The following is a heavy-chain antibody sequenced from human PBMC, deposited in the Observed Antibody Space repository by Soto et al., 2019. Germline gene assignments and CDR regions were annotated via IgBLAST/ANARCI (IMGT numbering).Heavy chain of an antibody. V-gene: IGHV3-30*18. CDR1: GFTFSSYG. Sequence: QVQLAESGGGVVQPGRSLRLSCAASGFTFSSYGMHWVRQAPGKGLEWVAVISYDGSNKYYADSVKGRFTISRDNSKNTLYLQMNSLRAEDTAVYYCAKVPRPVYGDYAGGAFDIWGQGTMVTVSS. J-gene: IGHJ3*02. CDR3: AKVPRPVYGDYAGGAFDI. CDR2: ISYDGSNK. D-gene: IGHD4-17*01.